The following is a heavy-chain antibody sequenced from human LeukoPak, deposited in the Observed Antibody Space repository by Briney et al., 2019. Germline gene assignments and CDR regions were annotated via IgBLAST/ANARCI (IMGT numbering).Heavy chain of an antibody. CDR3: ARGLDSSGYGGYYYYMDV. CDR1: GGTFSSYA. J-gene: IGHJ6*03. V-gene: IGHV1-69*05. CDR2: IIPIFGTA. D-gene: IGHD3-22*01. Sequence: GASVKVSCKVSGGTFSSYAISWVRQAPGQGLEWMGGIIPIFGTANYAQKFQGRVTITTDESTSTAYMELSSLRSEDTAVYYCARGLDSSGYGGYYYYMDVWGKGTTVTVSS.